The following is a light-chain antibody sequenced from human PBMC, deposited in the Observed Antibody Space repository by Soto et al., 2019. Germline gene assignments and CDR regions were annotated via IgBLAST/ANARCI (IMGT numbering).Light chain of an antibody. J-gene: IGKJ2*01. CDR2: GSS. CDR3: QQYGSSPPYT. CDR1: QSVRNNY. V-gene: IGKV3-20*01. Sequence: EVVLTQSPGTLSLSPGERATLSCRASQSVRNNYLAWYQQKPGQSPKLLIFGSSDRATGIPDWFSGSGSGTDFTLTISRLEPEDFAVYYCQQYGSSPPYTFGQGTKLEIK.